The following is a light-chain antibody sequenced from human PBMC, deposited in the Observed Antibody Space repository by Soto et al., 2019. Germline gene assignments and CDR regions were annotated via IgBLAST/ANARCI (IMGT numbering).Light chain of an antibody. J-gene: IGLJ2*01. CDR3: SSYGRKNNLL. Sequence: QSVLTQPLSASGSPGQSGTISCTGTSSDVGGFDFVSWYQQHPGKAPKLMIYAVKKRPSGVPDRFSGSKSGNTASLTVSGLLAEDEADYYCSSYGRKNNLLFGRGTKLIVL. CDR1: SSDVGGFDF. V-gene: IGLV2-8*01. CDR2: AVK.